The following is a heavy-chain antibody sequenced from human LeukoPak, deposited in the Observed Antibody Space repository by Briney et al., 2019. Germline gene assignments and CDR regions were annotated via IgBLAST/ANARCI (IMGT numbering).Heavy chain of an antibody. J-gene: IGHJ4*02. CDR1: GFTFSSYS. Sequence: GGSLRLSCAASGFTFSSYSMNWVRQAPGKGLEWVSSISSSSSYIYYADSVKGQFTISRDNAKNSLYLQMNSLRAEDTAVYYCASEENDSSGYYPFNYWGQGALVTVSS. CDR3: ASEENDSSGYYPFNY. D-gene: IGHD3-22*01. V-gene: IGHV3-21*01. CDR2: ISSSSSYI.